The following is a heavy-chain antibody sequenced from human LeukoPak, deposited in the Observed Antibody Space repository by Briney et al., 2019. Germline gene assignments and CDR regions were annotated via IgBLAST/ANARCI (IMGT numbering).Heavy chain of an antibody. J-gene: IGHJ4*02. V-gene: IGHV5-51*01. D-gene: IGHD3-22*01. Sequence: GESLKISCKGFGYSFTTYWIGWVRQMPGKGLEWMGIIYPGDSDTRYSPSFQGQVTISADKSISTAYLQWSSLRASDTAIYYCARRWYDSSGYSRHFDYWGQGTLVTVPS. CDR1: GYSFTTYW. CDR3: ARRWYDSSGYSRHFDY. CDR2: IYPGDSDT.